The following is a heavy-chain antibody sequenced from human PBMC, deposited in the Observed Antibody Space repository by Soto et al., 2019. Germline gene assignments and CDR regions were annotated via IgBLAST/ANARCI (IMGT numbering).Heavy chain of an antibody. Sequence: ASVKVSCKTSGYTFSDYGISWVRQAPGQGLGWVGWISAKNGNTNFAQKFRGRVTMITDTSTNTVYMELRNLRLDDTAVYYCAREPPETPPDYWGQGTLVTVSS. V-gene: IGHV1-18*01. CDR3: AREPPETPPDY. J-gene: IGHJ4*02. CDR1: GYTFSDYG. CDR2: ISAKNGNT.